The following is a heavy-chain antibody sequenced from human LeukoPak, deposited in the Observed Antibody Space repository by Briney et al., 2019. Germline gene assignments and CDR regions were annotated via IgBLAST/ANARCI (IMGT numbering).Heavy chain of an antibody. CDR2: INPNSGVT. D-gene: IGHD2-2*02. CDR1: GYTFTAYY. V-gene: IGHV1-2*02. CDR3: ARDGGIVVVPAAIYFVN. J-gene: IGHJ4*02. Sequence: ASVKVSCKASGYTFTAYYMHWVRQAPGQGLEWMGWINPNSGVTNYAQKFQGRVTMTRDTSISTAYMELSRLRSDDTAVYYCARDGGIVVVPAAIYFVNWGQGTLVTVSS.